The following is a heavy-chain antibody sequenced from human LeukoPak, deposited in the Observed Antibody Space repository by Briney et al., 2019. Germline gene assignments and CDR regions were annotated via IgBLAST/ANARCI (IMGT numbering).Heavy chain of an antibody. D-gene: IGHD1-26*01. J-gene: IGHJ5*02. CDR1: GGSISSDTHP. CDR3: ARDIGP. CDR2: IWHTGST. V-gene: IGHV4-30-2*01. Sequence: SETLSLTCAVSGGSISSDTHPWNCIRQPPGRGLEWIGYIWHTGSTYYTPSLKSRVTISVDRSKNQFSLKLSSVTAADTAVYYCARDIGPWGQGTLVTVSS.